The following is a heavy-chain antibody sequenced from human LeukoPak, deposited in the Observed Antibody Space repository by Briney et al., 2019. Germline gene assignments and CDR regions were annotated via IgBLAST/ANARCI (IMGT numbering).Heavy chain of an antibody. CDR2: IYYSGST. CDR1: GGSISSSSYS. Sequence: SETLSLTCTVSGGSISSSSYSWGWIRQPPGKGLEWIGSIYYSGSTYYNPSLKSRVTISVDTSKNQFSLKLSSVTAADTAVYYCARHCYYGMDVWGQGTTVTVSS. CDR3: ARHCYYGMDV. V-gene: IGHV4-39*01. J-gene: IGHJ6*02.